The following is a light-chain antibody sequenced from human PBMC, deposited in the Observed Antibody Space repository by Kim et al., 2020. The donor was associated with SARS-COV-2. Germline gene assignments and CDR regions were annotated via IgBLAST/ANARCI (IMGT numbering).Light chain of an antibody. V-gene: IGKV3D-20*01. J-gene: IGKJ4*01. CDR1: QSLGSN. CDR2: DAS. Sequence: VSPGERATLSCGASQSLGSNLAWYQQKPGLAPRLLIYDASSRATGIPDRFSGSGSGTDFTLTISRLEPEDFAVYYCQQYGSAPLTFGGGTKVDIK. CDR3: QQYGSAPLT.